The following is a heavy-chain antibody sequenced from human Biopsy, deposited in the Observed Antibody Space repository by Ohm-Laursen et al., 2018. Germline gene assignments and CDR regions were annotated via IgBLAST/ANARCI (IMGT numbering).Heavy chain of an antibody. CDR3: VREPSGRLLGDVADVFDV. CDR2: MNPRSRNT. CDR1: GYTFINYD. Sequence: ASVKVSCKASGYTFINYDINWVRQAPGQGLEWIGWMNPRSRNTDYAQKFQGRVTMTRDTAITTAYMELSSLRSADSAVYFCVREPSGRLLGDVADVFDVWGQGTVVTVSS. D-gene: IGHD1-26*01. J-gene: IGHJ3*01. V-gene: IGHV1-8*01.